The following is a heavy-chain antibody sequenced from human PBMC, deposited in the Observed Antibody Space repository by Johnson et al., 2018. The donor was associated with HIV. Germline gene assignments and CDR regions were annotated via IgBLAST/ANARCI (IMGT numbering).Heavy chain of an antibody. Sequence: EVQLVESGGGVVQPGRSLRLSCAASGFTVSSNYMSWVRQAPGKGLEWVSVIYSGGSTYYADSVKGRFTISRDNSKDTLYLEMNSLRAEDTAVYYCARDMTQFWGSFGWSETQGAFDIWGQGAMVTVSS. J-gene: IGHJ3*02. D-gene: IGHD3-16*01. CDR2: IYSGGST. CDR1: GFTVSSNY. CDR3: ARDMTQFWGSFGWSETQGAFDI. V-gene: IGHV3-66*01.